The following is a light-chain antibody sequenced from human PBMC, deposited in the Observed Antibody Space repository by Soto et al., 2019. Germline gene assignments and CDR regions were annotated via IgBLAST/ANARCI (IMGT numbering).Light chain of an antibody. CDR2: EVS. J-gene: IGLJ3*02. V-gene: IGLV2-14*01. CDR1: SSDVGGYNY. Sequence: QSALTQPASVSGSPGQSITISCTGTSSDVGGYNYVSWYQQHPGKAPKLMIYEVSNRPSGVSNRFSGSKSGNTASLTISGLQAEDEADYYCXSYTSSSTPWVFGGGTKLTVL. CDR3: XSYTSSSTPWV.